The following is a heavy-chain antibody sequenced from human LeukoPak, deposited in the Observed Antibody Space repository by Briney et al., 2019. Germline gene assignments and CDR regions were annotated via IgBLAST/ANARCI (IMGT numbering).Heavy chain of an antibody. V-gene: IGHV3-21*01. Sequence: AGSLRLSCAASGFTFSSYSMNWVRQAPGKGLEWVSSISSSSSNIYYADSVKGRFTISRDNAKNSLYLQMNSLRVEDTAVYYCARCTTGRTFGSLREIKRSREIDYWGQGTLVTVSS. CDR1: GFTFSSYS. D-gene: IGHD1-1*01. J-gene: IGHJ4*02. CDR3: ARCTTGRTFGSLREIKRSREIDY. CDR2: ISSSSSNI.